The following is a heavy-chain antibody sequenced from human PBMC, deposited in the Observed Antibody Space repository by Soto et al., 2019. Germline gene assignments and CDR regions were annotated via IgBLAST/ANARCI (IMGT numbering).Heavy chain of an antibody. J-gene: IGHJ4*02. CDR2: ISGSGDST. CDR1: GFTFSSVA. Sequence: GGSLRLSCAGSGFTFSSVAMTWVRQAPGKGLEWVSSISGSGDSTYYADSVKGRFTISRDNAKNSLYLQMNSLRFEDTAVYYCARDQSNWGQGTLVTVSS. CDR3: ARDQSN. V-gene: IGHV3-23*01.